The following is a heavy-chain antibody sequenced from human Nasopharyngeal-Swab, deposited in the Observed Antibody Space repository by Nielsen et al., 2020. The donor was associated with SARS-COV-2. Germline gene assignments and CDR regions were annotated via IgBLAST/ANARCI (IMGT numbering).Heavy chain of an antibody. D-gene: IGHD1-1*01. CDR2: FDPEDGET. Sequence: ASVPVSRKVSLYTLTQLSMHLVRHAPGPGLGWMGGFDPEDGETIYAQKFQRRVTMTEDTSTDTAYMELSSLRSEDTAVYYCATNFAYNWNDVPDYWGQGTLVTVSS. CDR3: ATNFAYNWNDVPDY. CDR1: LYTLTQLS. J-gene: IGHJ4*02. V-gene: IGHV1-24*01.